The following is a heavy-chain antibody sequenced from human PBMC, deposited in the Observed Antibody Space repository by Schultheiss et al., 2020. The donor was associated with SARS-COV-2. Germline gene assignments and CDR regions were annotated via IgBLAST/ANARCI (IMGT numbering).Heavy chain of an antibody. CDR3: AKDLYGSRWYFDF. J-gene: IGHJ4*02. V-gene: IGHV3-23*01. Sequence: GGSLRLSCAASGFTFSSNDISWVRQAPGKGLEWVSASDTSGGSTYADSVKGRFTISRDNSKNTLYLQMNSLGAEDTAVYYCAKDLYGSRWYFDFWGQGTLVTVSS. D-gene: IGHD2/OR15-2a*01. CDR2: SDTSGGST. CDR1: GFTFSSND.